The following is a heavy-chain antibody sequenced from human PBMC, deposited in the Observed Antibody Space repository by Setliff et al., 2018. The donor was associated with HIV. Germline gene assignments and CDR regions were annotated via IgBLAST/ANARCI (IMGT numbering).Heavy chain of an antibody. Sequence: PGESLKISCQGSGNSFSNHWISWVRQMPGKGLEWMGRIDPSNSNTNYSPSFQGHVTISADKSISTAYLQWSSLKASDTAMYYCARGFYGDYYFDYWGQGTLVTVSS. CDR3: ARGFYGDYYFDY. V-gene: IGHV5-10-1*01. CDR2: IDPSNSNT. D-gene: IGHD4-17*01. CDR1: GNSFSNHW. J-gene: IGHJ4*02.